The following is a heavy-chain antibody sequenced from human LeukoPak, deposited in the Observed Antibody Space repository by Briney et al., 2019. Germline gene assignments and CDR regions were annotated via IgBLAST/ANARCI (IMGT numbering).Heavy chain of an antibody. CDR1: GFTFRSYW. V-gene: IGHV3-74*01. CDR3: ARAGYCSGGSCTVGFY. CDR2: ISPDGRST. Sequence: GGSLRLSCATSGFTFRSYWMHWVRQTPGKGPVWVSRISPDGRSTTYADSVKGRFAISRDNAKNALYLQMNSLRAEDTAVYYCARAGYCSGGSCTVGFYWGQGSLVTVSS. D-gene: IGHD2-15*01. J-gene: IGHJ4*02.